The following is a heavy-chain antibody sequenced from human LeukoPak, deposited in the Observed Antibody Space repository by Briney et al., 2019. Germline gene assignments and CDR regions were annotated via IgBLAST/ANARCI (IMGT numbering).Heavy chain of an antibody. CDR3: ARGKIWSPVYLSH. J-gene: IGHJ4*02. CDR1: GGSISSYY. Sequence: SETLSLTCIVSGGSISSYYRSWIRQPPGKGLEWIGNIYSSGTTNYNPSLKSRVTISMDTSKNQFSLKLSSVTAADTAVYYCARGKIWSPVYLSHWGQGTLVTVSS. V-gene: IGHV4-59*13. CDR2: IYSSGTT. D-gene: IGHD3-10*01.